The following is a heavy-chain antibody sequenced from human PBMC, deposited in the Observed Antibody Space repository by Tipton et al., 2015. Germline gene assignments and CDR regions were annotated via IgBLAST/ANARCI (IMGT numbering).Heavy chain of an antibody. CDR2: INHSGST. CDR3: AREGYNYGYTY. CDR1: GGSLSGYY. J-gene: IGHJ4*02. Sequence: TLSLTCAVYGGSLSGYYWSWIRQSPGKGLEWIGEINHSGSTHYNPSLKSRVTISVDTSKNQFSLNLSSVTAADTAVYYCAREGYNYGYTYWGQGTLVTVSS. V-gene: IGHV4-34*01. D-gene: IGHD5-18*01.